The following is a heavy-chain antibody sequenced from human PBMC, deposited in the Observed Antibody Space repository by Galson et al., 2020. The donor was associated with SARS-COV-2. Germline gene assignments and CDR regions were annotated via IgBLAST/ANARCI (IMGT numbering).Heavy chain of an antibody. CDR2: ISYDGSNK. V-gene: IGHV3-30*03. D-gene: IGHD6-13*01. J-gene: IGHJ4*02. Sequence: GESLKISCAASGFTFSSYGMHWVRQAPGKGLEWVAVISYDGSNKYYADSVKGRFTISRDNSKNTLYLQMNSLRAEDTAVYYCARVLSSWPPDYWGQGTLVTVSS. CDR3: ARVLSSWPPDY. CDR1: GFTFSSYG.